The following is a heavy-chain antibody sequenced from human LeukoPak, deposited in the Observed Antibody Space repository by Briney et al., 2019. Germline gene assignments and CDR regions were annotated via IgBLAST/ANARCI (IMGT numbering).Heavy chain of an antibody. CDR1: GFTFSSYG. D-gene: IGHD3-10*01. V-gene: IGHV3-30*03. Sequence: GGSLRLSCAASGFTFSSYGMHWVRQAPGKGLEWVAVISYDGSNKYYPDSVKGRFTISRDNSKNTLYLQMNSLRAEDTAVYYCARDHEYYYGSGSYYPGGCDYWGQGTLVTVSS. CDR3: ARDHEYYYGSGSYYPGGCDY. CDR2: ISYDGSNK. J-gene: IGHJ4*02.